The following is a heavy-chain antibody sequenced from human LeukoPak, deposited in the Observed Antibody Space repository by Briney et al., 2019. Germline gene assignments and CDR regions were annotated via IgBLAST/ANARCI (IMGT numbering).Heavy chain of an antibody. CDR3: AREGRTSRSINS. CDR2: ISDSGGNT. J-gene: IGHJ4*02. V-gene: IGHV3-23*01. D-gene: IGHD3-10*01. Sequence: GSLRLSCSPSGFTFNTYAMSWVCQAPGKGLEWVSGISDSGGNTDYLDSENARFTISRDNSKKTLYLQMNSLTAEDTALYFCAREGRTSRSINSWGQGTLVTVSS. CDR1: GFTFNTYA.